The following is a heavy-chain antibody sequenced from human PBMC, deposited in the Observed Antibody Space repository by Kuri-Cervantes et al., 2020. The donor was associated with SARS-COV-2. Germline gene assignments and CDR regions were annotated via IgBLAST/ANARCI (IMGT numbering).Heavy chain of an antibody. J-gene: IGHJ5*02. D-gene: IGHD1-26*01. V-gene: IGHV3-11*06. Sequence: SLKISCAASGFTFSDYYMSWIRQAPGKGLEWVSYISSSSSYTNYADSVKGRFTISRDNAKNSLYLQMNSLRAEDTAVYYCARIVGGGSWFDPWGQGTLVPVSS. CDR3: ARIVGGGSWFDP. CDR1: GFTFSDYY. CDR2: ISSSSSYT.